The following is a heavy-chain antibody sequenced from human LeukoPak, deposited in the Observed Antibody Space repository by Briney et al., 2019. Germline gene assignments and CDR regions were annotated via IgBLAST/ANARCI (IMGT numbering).Heavy chain of an antibody. D-gene: IGHD5-18*01. CDR1: GGSISSGGYY. CDR2: IYHSGST. V-gene: IGHV4-30-2*01. CDR3: ARAYSWAADY. Sequence: SSQTLSLTCTVSGGSISSGGYYWSWIRQPPGKGLEWIGYIYHSGSTNYNPSLKSRVTISVDKSKNQFSLKLSSVTAADTAVYYCARAYSWAADYWGQGTLVTVSS. J-gene: IGHJ4*02.